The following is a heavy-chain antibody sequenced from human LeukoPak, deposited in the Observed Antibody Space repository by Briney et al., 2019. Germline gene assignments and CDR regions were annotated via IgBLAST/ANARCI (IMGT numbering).Heavy chain of an antibody. CDR2: ISSSGSTI. J-gene: IGHJ4*02. Sequence: GGSLRLSCAASGFTFSSYEMNWVRQAPGKGLEWVSYISSSGSTIYYADSVKGRFTISRDNAKNSLYLQMNSLRAEDTAVYYCAAGIAVAGTFDYWGQGTLVTVSS. V-gene: IGHV3-48*03. D-gene: IGHD6-19*01. CDR1: GFTFSSYE. CDR3: AAGIAVAGTFDY.